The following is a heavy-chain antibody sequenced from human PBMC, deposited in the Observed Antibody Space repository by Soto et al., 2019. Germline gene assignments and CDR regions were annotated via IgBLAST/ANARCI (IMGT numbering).Heavy chain of an antibody. CDR3: ATGFSSSTYYIDS. Sequence: PGGSLRLSCAASGFTFDDYVMHWVRQGPGKGLEWVSGISWNGNSRDYAESVKGRFTISRDNAKNSLYLQMNSLRDEDTALYYCATGFSSSTYYIDSWGLGTLVTVS. D-gene: IGHD2-2*01. J-gene: IGHJ4*02. CDR2: ISWNGNSR. CDR1: GFTFDDYV. V-gene: IGHV3-9*01.